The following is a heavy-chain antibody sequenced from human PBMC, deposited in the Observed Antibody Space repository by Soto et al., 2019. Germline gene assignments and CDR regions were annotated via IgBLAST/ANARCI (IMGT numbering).Heavy chain of an antibody. CDR3: AKVKGGSGARGDPLDL. V-gene: IGHV3-74*03. J-gene: IGHJ5*02. CDR2: INSDGITT. Sequence: EVQLVESGGGPVQAGGSLRLSCAASGLTLSNYWMQWVRQGPGKGLVWVAHINSDGITTKYAESVKGRFTISRDDAKNMLYLQMNSLRQDDTAVYYCAKVKGGSGARGDPLDLWGQGILVTVSS. D-gene: IGHD2-15*01. CDR1: GLTLSNYW.